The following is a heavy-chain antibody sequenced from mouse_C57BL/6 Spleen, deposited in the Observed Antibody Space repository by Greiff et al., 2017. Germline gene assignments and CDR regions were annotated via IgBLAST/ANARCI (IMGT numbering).Heavy chain of an antibody. CDR1: GFTFSSYA. V-gene: IGHV5-4*03. CDR2: ISDGGSYT. Sequence: EVKVVESGGGLVKPGGSLKLSCAASGFTFSSYAMSWVRQTPEKRLEWVATISDGGSYTYYPDNVKGRFTISRDNAKNNLYLQMSHLKSEDTAMDYCASEGPFAYWGQGTLVTVSA. J-gene: IGHJ3*01. CDR3: ASEGPFAY.